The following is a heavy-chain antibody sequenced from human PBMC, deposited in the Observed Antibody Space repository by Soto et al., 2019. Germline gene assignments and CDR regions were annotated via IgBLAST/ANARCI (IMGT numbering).Heavy chain of an antibody. CDR3: ARHPGGYYYDSSGYFPLDV. CDR2: IYYSGST. Sequence: SETLSLTCIVSGGSISSSRYYWGWIRQPPGKGLEWIGYIYYSGSTNYNPSLKSRVTISVDTSKNQFSLKLSSVTAADTAVYYCARHPGGYYYDSSGYFPLDVWGQGTTVTVSS. J-gene: IGHJ6*02. CDR1: GGSISSSRYY. V-gene: IGHV4-61*05. D-gene: IGHD3-22*01.